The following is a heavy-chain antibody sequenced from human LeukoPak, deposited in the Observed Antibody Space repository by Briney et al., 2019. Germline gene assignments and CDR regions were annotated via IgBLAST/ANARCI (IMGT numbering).Heavy chain of an antibody. J-gene: IGHJ4*02. V-gene: IGHV3-30*18. CDR2: ISENGSNE. Sequence: GGSLRLSCAASGFSFSNYGMHWVRQAPGKGLEWVAVISENGSNEYYADSVKGRFALSRDNSKNTLDLQMNSLRVEDTAVYFCAKDRGLAHYFDYWGQGTLVTVSS. CDR1: GFSFSNYG. CDR3: AKDRGLAHYFDY. D-gene: IGHD3-10*01.